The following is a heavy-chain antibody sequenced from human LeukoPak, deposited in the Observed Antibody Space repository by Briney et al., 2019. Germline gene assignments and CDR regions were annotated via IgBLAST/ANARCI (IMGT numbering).Heavy chain of an antibody. Sequence: SETLSLTCAVYGGSFSGYYWSWIRQPPGKGLEWIGEINHSGSTNYNLSLKSRVTISVDTSKNQFSLKLSSVTAADTAVYYCARTRYGGYCSSTSCKRSWFDPWGQGTLVTVSS. CDR3: ARTRYGGYCSSTSCKRSWFDP. V-gene: IGHV4-34*01. CDR2: INHSGST. CDR1: GGSFSGYY. J-gene: IGHJ5*02. D-gene: IGHD2-2*01.